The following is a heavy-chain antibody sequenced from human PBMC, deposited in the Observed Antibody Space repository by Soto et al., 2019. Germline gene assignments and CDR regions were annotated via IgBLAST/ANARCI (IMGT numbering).Heavy chain of an antibody. V-gene: IGHV3-30-3*01. J-gene: IGHJ4*02. CDR3: ARDPGYWYYYDSSGYPYY. D-gene: IGHD3-22*01. CDR2: ISYDGSNK. Sequence: QVQLVESGGGVVQPGRSLRLSCAASGFTFSSYAMHWVRQAPGKGLEWVAVISYDGSNKYYADSVKGRFTISRDNSKNTLYLQMNSLRAEDTAVYYCARDPGYWYYYDSSGYPYYWGQGTLVTVSS. CDR1: GFTFSSYA.